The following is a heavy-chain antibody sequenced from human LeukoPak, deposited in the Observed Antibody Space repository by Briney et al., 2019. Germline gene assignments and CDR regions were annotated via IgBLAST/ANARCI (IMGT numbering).Heavy chain of an antibody. Sequence: GLSLRLSCAASGFTSSSYWMSWVRQAPGKGLEWVANIRHDGSERNYMESAKGRFTISRDNAKNSLHLQMNNLRAEDTAVYYCAAGSGWSIEYWGQGTLVTVSS. V-gene: IGHV3-7*03. CDR2: IRHDGSER. J-gene: IGHJ4*02. CDR1: GFTSSSYW. D-gene: IGHD6-19*01. CDR3: AAGSGWSIEY.